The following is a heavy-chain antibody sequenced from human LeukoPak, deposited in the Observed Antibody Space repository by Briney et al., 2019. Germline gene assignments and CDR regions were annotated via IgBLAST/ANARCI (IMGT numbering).Heavy chain of an antibody. CDR1: GFTVSSNY. CDR2: ISSSSSYI. D-gene: IGHD2-2*01. V-gene: IGHV3-21*01. CDR3: ARDHAYCSSTSCLDDY. Sequence: GGSLRLSCAASGFTVSSNYMSWVRQAPGKGLEWVSSISSSSSYIYYADSVKGRFTISRDNAKNSLYLQMNSLRAEDTAVYYCARDHAYCSSTSCLDDYWGQGTLVTVSS. J-gene: IGHJ4*02.